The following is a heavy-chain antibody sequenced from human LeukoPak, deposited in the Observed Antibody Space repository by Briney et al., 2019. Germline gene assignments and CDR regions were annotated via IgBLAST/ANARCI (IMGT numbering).Heavy chain of an antibody. J-gene: IGHJ5*02. D-gene: IGHD6-13*01. V-gene: IGHV4-39*01. CDR3: ARTYSSSWYYQNWFDP. CDR2: IYYSGST. CDR1: GGSISSSSYS. Sequence: SETLSLTCTVSGGSISSSSYSWGWIRQPPGKGLEWIGSIYYSGSTYYNPSLKSRVTISVDTSKNQFSLKLSSVTAADTAVYYCARTYSSSWYYQNWFDPWGQGTLVTVSS.